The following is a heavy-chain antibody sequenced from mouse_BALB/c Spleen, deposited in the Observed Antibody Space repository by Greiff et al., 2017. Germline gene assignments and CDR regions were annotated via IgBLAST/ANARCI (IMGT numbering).Heavy chain of an antibody. CDR2: INSNGGST. CDR3: ARGGNGNYGQNAMDY. J-gene: IGHJ4*01. Sequence: DVKLVESGGGLVQPGGSLKLSCAASGFTFSSYGMSWVRQTPDKRLELVATINSNGGSTYYPDSVKGRFTISRDNAKNTLYLQMSSLRSEDTAMYYCARGGNGNYGQNAMDYWGQGTSVTVSS. V-gene: IGHV5-6-3*01. D-gene: IGHD2-1*01. CDR1: GFTFSSYG.